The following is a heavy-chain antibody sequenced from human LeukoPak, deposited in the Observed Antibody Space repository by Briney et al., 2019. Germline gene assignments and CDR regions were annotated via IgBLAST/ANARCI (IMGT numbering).Heavy chain of an antibody. Sequence: GGSLRLSCAPSGFTFSSYAMSWVRQAPGKGLEWGSPISGSGGSTYYADSVKGRFTISRDHTKNTLYLQMSRLSAEHTAVYYCTNGEVTTAFYCWGQGSLVTVSS. D-gene: IGHD3-10*01. J-gene: IGHJ4*02. CDR3: TNGEVTTAFYC. V-gene: IGHV3-23*01. CDR1: GFTFSSYA. CDR2: ISGSGGST.